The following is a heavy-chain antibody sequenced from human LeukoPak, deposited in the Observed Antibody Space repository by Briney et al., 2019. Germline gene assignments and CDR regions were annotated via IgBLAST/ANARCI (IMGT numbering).Heavy chain of an antibody. CDR1: GFTFSSYS. V-gene: IGHV3-21*01. Sequence: KPGGSLRLSCAASGFTFSSYSMNWVRQAPGKGLEWVSSISSSSSYIYYADSVKGRFTISRDNAKNSLYLQMNSLRAEDTAVYYCARGGRMFGVVPLDYWGQGTLVTVSS. CDR3: ARGGRMFGVVPLDY. J-gene: IGHJ4*02. CDR2: ISSSSSYI. D-gene: IGHD3-3*01.